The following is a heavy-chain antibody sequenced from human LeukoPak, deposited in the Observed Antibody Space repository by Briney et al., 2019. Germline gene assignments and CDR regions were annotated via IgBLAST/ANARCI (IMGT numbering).Heavy chain of an antibody. Sequence: PSETLSLTCTVPDDSISDYYRRWIRQPPGKGLEWIGYFYNRGRSTYNPSLKSRVTISADTSKNHFSLKLNSVTTADTAVYYCTRGAGWLIDYWGQGILVTVSS. D-gene: IGHD3-16*01. J-gene: IGHJ4*02. V-gene: IGHV4-59*01. CDR3: TRGAGWLIDY. CDR1: DDSISDYY. CDR2: FYNRGRS.